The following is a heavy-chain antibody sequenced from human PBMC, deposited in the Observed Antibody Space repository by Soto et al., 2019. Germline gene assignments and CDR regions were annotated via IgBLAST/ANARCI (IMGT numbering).Heavy chain of an antibody. CDR3: ATAAYDRSDDDFDI. D-gene: IGHD3-22*01. CDR1: GYTLTYRY. J-gene: IGHJ3*02. CDR2: ITPFNGNT. Sequence: SVKVSCKASGYTLTYRYLHWVRQAPGQALEWMGWITPFNGNTKYAQKFQDRVTITRDRSVSTAYMDLSSLRSEDTAMYYCATAAYDRSDDDFDIWGQGTMVTVSS. V-gene: IGHV1-45*02.